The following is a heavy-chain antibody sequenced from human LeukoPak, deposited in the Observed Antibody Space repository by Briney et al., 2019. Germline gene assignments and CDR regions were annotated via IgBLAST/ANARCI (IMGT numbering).Heavy chain of an antibody. CDR3: ARGLRFLEPV. Sequence: PSETLSLTCTVSGGSVSSSSYYWSWIRQPPGKGLEWIGEINHSGSTNYNPSPKSRVTISVDTSKNQFSLKLSSVTAADTAVYYCARGLRFLEPVGGQGTLVTVSS. V-gene: IGHV4-39*07. CDR2: INHSGST. CDR1: GGSVSSSSYY. D-gene: IGHD3-3*01. J-gene: IGHJ4*02.